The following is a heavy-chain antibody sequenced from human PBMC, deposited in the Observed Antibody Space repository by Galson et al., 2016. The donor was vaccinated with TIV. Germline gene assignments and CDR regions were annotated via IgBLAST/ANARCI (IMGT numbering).Heavy chain of an antibody. D-gene: IGHD4-17*01. V-gene: IGHV3-53*01. CDR3: ARKDSSVHGDLRGAFDV. CDR1: GFTVSSYH. CDR2: IYTGGSA. J-gene: IGHJ3*01. Sequence: SLRLSCAVSGFTVSSYHMSWVRQAPGKGLEWMSVIYTGGSAYYPDSVKGRFTISRDDSKNTLHLQMNSLTVEDTAVYYCARKDSSVHGDLRGAFDVWGQGKMVIVSS.